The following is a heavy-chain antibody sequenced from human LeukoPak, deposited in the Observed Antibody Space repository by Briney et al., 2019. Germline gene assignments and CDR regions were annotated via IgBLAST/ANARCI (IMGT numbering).Heavy chain of an antibody. CDR1: GGSFSGYY. CDR3: ARGGRPNYVWGSYRYSYYFDY. V-gene: IGHV4-34*01. Sequence: PSETLSPTCAVYGGSFSGYYWSWIRQPPGKGLEWIGEINHSGSTNYNPSLKSRVTISVDTSKNQFSLKLSSVTAADTAVYYCARGGRPNYVWGSYRYSYYFDYWGQGTLVTVSS. D-gene: IGHD3-16*02. J-gene: IGHJ4*02. CDR2: INHSGST.